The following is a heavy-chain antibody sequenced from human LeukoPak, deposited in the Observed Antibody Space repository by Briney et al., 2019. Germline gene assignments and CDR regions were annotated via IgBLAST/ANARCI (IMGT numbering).Heavy chain of an antibody. Sequence: GGSPRLSCAASGFTVSSNYMSWVRQAPGKGLEWVSVIYSGGSTYYADSVKGRFTISRDNSKNTLYLQMNSLRAEDTAVYYCASSRGGSSWFSYWGQGTLVTVSS. V-gene: IGHV3-66*01. D-gene: IGHD6-13*01. CDR1: GFTVSSNY. J-gene: IGHJ4*02. CDR2: IYSGGST. CDR3: ASSRGGSSWFSY.